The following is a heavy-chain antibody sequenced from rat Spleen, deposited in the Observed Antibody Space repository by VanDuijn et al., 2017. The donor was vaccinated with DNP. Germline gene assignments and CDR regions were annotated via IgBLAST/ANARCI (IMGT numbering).Heavy chain of an antibody. J-gene: IGHJ2*01. V-gene: IGHV5-27*01. D-gene: IGHD1-11*01. CDR1: GFSFRNYY. CDR2: ISFDGSTT. Sequence: EVQLVESGGGLVQPGRSLKLSCVASGFSFRNYYMAWVRQTPNRGLEWVAYISFDGSTTYYGDSVKGRFTISRHNAENTLYLQMDSLWSEDTATYYCTTDFERGYWGQGVMVTVSS. CDR3: TTDFERGY.